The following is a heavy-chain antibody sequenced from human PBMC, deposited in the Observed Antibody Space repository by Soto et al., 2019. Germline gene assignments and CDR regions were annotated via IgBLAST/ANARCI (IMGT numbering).Heavy chain of an antibody. Sequence: QITLKESGPTLVKPTQTLTLTCTFSGFSLSTSVLGVGWIRQPPGKALEWLAVIYWDDDKSSSSSLKSRLNITKDTSKNQVVLTLTDMAPVDTAIYYCAHNPYYGLAPYSLDYWVQGILVTVSS. CDR3: AHNPYYGLAPYSLDY. J-gene: IGHJ4*02. CDR1: GFSLSTSVLG. D-gene: IGHD3-10*01. CDR2: IYWDDDK. V-gene: IGHV2-5*02.